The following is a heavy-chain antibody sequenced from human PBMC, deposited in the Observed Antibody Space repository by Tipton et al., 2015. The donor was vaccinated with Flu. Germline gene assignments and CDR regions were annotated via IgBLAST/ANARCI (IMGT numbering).Heavy chain of an antibody. J-gene: IGHJ4*02. CDR3: ARDNGGIAARPPSYTFDY. Sequence: QLVQSGAEVKKPGESLRISCKGSGYSFTSYWISWVRQMPGKGLEWMGRIDPSDSYTNYSPSFQGHVTISADKSISTAYLHWSSLKASDTAMYYCARDNGGIAARPPSYTFDYWGQGPLFTVSS. CDR2: IDPSDSYT. V-gene: IGHV5-10-1*01. CDR1: GYSFTSYW. D-gene: IGHD6-6*01.